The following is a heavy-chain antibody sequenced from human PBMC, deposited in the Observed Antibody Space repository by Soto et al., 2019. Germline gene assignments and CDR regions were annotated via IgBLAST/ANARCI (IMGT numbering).Heavy chain of an antibody. D-gene: IGHD6-19*01. CDR1: GFTLANYP. CDR2: SSPRGDTI. J-gene: IGHJ4*02. CDR3: AKGPHTNVGWPYYFES. Sequence: HPGGSLRLSCAASGFTLANYPMNWVRQTPGKGLEWISYSSPRGDTIYYADSVEGRFTISRDNARNSLSLHMSSLRDEDSALYYCAKGPHTNVGWPYYFESWGQGVPVTVSS. V-gene: IGHV3-48*02.